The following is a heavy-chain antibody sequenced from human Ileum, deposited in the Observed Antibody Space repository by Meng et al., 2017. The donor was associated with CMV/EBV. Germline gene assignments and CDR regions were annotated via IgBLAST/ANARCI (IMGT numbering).Heavy chain of an antibody. CDR3: ARGGYDFWTDYLHY. CDR2: INSDGSIT. D-gene: IGHD3/OR15-3a*01. V-gene: IGHV3-74*01. J-gene: IGHJ4*01. CDR1: GFTLSNYY. Sequence: ASGFTLSNYYMYWFRQAPGKGLEWVSRINSDGSITYYADSVKGRFTITRDNAQNTLYLDMDSLRAEDTATYYCARGGYDFWTDYLHYWGQGTLVTVSS.